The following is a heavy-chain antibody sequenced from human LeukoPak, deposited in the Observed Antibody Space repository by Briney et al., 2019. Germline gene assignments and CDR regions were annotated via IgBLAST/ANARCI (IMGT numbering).Heavy chain of an antibody. V-gene: IGHV4-4*02. CDR2: IYHSGST. D-gene: IGHD4-17*01. Sequence: SETLSLTCAVSGGSISSSNWWSWVRQPPGKGLEWIGEIYHSGSTNYNPSLKSRVTISVDKSKNQFSLKLSSVTAADTAVYYCARERRPILFHGDYIKDGFDVWGQGTVVTVAS. J-gene: IGHJ3*01. CDR3: ARERRPILFHGDYIKDGFDV. CDR1: GGSISSSNW.